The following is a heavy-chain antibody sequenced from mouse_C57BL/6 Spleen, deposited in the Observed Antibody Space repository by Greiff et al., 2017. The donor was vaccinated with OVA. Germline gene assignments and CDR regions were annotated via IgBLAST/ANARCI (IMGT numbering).Heavy chain of an antibody. V-gene: IGHV5-9-1*02. J-gene: IGHJ4*01. CDR2: ISSGGDYI. D-gene: IGHD1-1*01. CDR3: TRDLAIYYYGSSYVGDAMDY. Sequence: EVQVVESGEGLVKPGGSLKLSCAASGFTFSSYAMSWVRQTPEKRLEWVAYISSGGDYIYYADTVKGRFTISRDNARNTLYLQMSSLKSEDTAMYYCTRDLAIYYYGSSYVGDAMDYWGQGTSVTVSS. CDR1: GFTFSSYA.